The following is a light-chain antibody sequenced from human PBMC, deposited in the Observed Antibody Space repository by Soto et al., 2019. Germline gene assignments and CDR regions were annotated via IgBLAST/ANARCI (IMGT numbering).Light chain of an antibody. CDR2: STN. J-gene: IGLJ3*02. Sequence: QAVVTQEPSFSVSPGGTVTLTCGLNSGSVSTTYYPSWYQQTPGQAPRTLIYSTNTRSSGVPDRFSGSILGNKAALTITGAQADDEAHYYSVLYMGSGIWVFGGGTKLTVL. V-gene: IGLV8-61*01. CDR1: SGSVSTTYY. CDR3: VLYMGSGIWV.